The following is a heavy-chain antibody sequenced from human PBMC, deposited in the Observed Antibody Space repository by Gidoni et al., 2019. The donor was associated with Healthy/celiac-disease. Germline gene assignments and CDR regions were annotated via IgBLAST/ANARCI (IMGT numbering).Heavy chain of an antibody. J-gene: IGHJ5*02. CDR3: ARSPSELGSSTNGGWFDP. V-gene: IGHV4-4*02. CDR1: GGSISSRNW. CDR2: IYHSGST. D-gene: IGHD2-2*01. Sequence: AHSQESGPGLVKPAGTPPLTGAVPGGSISSRNWWSWVRQPPGKWLEWIVEIYHSGSTNYKPSRKSRVTRSVDKSKNRFYLKLSPVTAADTAVYYCARSPSELGSSTNGGWFDPWGQGTLVTVSS.